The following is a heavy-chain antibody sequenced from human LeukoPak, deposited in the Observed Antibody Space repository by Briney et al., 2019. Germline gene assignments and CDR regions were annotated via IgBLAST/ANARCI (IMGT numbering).Heavy chain of an antibody. D-gene: IGHD1-26*01. CDR3: AKDGVVGATGYA. J-gene: IGHJ4*02. Sequence: GGSLRLSCAASGFTFSDFYMSWIRQAPGKGLEWVSYISNSGSIIYYADSVKGRFTISRDNAKSSLYLQVNSLRAEDTAVYYCAKDGVVGATGYAGGQGTLVTVSS. V-gene: IGHV3-11*01. CDR1: GFTFSDFY. CDR2: ISNSGSII.